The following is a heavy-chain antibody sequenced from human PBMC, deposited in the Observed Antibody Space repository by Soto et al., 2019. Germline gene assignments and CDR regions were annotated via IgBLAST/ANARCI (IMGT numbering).Heavy chain of an antibody. CDR3: VGDRDGNIDFDV. CDR2: ISAYNGDT. V-gene: IGHV1-18*01. Sequence: QVQLVQSGAEVKEPGASVKICFKASGYTFTSYGISWVRRAPGQGLEWMSWISAYNGDTKYAQKVQGRVTMTPDTPSSKAFMVMRSLRFYDTAVYYAVGDRDGNIDFDVWGQGTRVTGSS. J-gene: IGHJ4*02. CDR1: GYTFTSYG.